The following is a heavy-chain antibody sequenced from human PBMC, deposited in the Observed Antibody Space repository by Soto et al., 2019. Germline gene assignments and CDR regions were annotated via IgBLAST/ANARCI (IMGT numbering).Heavy chain of an antibody. D-gene: IGHD3-10*01. CDR1: GYTFTGYY. Sequence: VASVKVSCKASGYTFTGYYIHGVRQAPGQGIERMGGINPNSSGINYAQNSQGRVILTTDTSIITVHMELSRLRSDDTAASYCARERREASGSYNAFDTWRQGTMVTVAS. V-gene: IGHV1-2*02. CDR3: ARERREASGSYNAFDT. CDR2: INPNSSGI. J-gene: IGHJ3*02.